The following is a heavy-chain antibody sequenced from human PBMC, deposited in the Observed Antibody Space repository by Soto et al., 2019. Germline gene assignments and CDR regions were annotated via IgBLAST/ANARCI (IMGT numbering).Heavy chain of an antibody. CDR1: GYIFTSYW. Sequence: PGESLKISCHGSGYIFTSYWICWVRHMPGKGLEWMGLIYPDDSDSRYSPSFQGRVTISADKSTSTAYLQWSSLKASDSAIYFCARQLYTTSSFPAFWGQGTLVTVSS. J-gene: IGHJ1*01. V-gene: IGHV5-51*01. CDR2: IYPDDSDS. CDR3: ARQLYTTSSFPAF. D-gene: IGHD6-6*01.